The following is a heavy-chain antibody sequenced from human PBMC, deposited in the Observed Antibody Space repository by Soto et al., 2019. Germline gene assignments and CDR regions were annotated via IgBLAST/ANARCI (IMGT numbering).Heavy chain of an antibody. V-gene: IGHV1-18*01. CDR2: ISAYNGNT. CDR1: GYTFTSYG. D-gene: IGHD6-19*01. Sequence: ASVKVDCKASGYTFTSYGISWVRQAPGQGLEWMGWISAYNGNTNYAQKLQGRVTMTTDTSTSTAYMELRSLRSDDTVVYYCASDLSGWNLDYWGQGSLVTVSS. CDR3: ASDLSGWNLDY. J-gene: IGHJ4*02.